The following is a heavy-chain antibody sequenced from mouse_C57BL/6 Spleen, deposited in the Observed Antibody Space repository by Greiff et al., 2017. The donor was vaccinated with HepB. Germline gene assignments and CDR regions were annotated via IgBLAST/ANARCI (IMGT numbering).Heavy chain of an antibody. Sequence: VQLQQSGPELVKPGASVKISCKASGYAFSSSWMNWVKQRPGKGLEWIGRIYPGDGDTNYNGKFKGKATLTADKSSSTAYMQLSSLTSEDSAVYFCARLTNLYFDYWGQGTTLTVSS. CDR2: IYPGDGDT. CDR1: GYAFSSSW. V-gene: IGHV1-82*01. CDR3: ARLTNLYFDY. J-gene: IGHJ2*01.